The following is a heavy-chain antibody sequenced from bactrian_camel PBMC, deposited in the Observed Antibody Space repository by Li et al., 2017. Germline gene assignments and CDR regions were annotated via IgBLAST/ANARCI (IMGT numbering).Heavy chain of an antibody. V-gene: IGHV3S53*01. CDR3: AATHLFSRSSLAREDFPY. CDR1: GFINRNRA. Sequence: VQLVESGGGSVQAGGSLRLSCAASGFINRNRAMGWFRQAPGKEREGVAAIDSVGRTTYADSVNGRFTASKDNGKQILYLQMNSLKPEDTAMYYCAATHLFSRSSLAREDFPYWGQGTQVTVS. D-gene: IGHD1*01. J-gene: IGHJ4*01. CDR2: IDSVGRT.